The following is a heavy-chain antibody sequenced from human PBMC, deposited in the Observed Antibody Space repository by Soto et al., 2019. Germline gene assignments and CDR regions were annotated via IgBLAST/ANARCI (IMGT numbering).Heavy chain of an antibody. D-gene: IGHD3-10*01. CDR2: ISGSGGTT. CDR3: AKTGGVRGFILDAFDI. CDR1: GFTFSSYA. Sequence: GGSLRLSCAASGFTFSSYAMSWVRQAPGKGLEWVSTISGSGGTTHYADSVKGRFTLSRDNSKNTLYLQMNSLRAEDTAVYSNAKTGGVRGFILDAFDIWGQGTTVTVSS. J-gene: IGHJ3*02. V-gene: IGHV3-23*01.